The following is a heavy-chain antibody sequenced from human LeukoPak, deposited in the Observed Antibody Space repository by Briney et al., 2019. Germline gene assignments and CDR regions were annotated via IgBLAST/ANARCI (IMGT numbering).Heavy chain of an antibody. D-gene: IGHD1-26*01. Sequence: GGSLRLSCAASGFTFSGSAMHWVRQASGKGLEWVGRIRSKANSYATAYAASVKGRFTISRDDSKNTAYLQMNSLKTEDTAVYYCTRLSRGSYSTWEYWGQGTLVTVSS. CDR3: TRLSRGSYSTWEY. CDR2: IRSKANSYAT. V-gene: IGHV3-73*01. J-gene: IGHJ4*02. CDR1: GFTFSGSA.